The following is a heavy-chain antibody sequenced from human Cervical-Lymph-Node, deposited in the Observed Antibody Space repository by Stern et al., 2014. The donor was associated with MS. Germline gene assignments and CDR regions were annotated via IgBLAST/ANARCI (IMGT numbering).Heavy chain of an antibody. Sequence: VQLVQSGAELIRPGESLKISCKGSGYKFSIYWIAWVRQMPGKGLEWMGIIYPVDSETRYSRSFQGQVTMSADKSTSTAYLQWSSLNASDTAMYFCARQTTAWASDVWGQGTLVTVSS. CDR3: ARQTTAWASDV. D-gene: IGHD1-14*01. J-gene: IGHJ4*02. CDR2: IYPVDSET. V-gene: IGHV5-51*01. CDR1: GYKFSIYW.